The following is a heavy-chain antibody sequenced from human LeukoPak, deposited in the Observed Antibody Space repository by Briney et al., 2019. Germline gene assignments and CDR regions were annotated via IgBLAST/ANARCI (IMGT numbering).Heavy chain of an antibody. CDR3: ARSGIVGASRAFDI. J-gene: IGHJ3*02. CDR1: GDSVSSNSAA. Sequence: SQTLSLTCAISGDSVSSNSAAWNWIRQSPSRGLEWLGRTYYRSKWYNDYAVSVKSRITINPDTSKNQFSLQLYSVTPEDTAVYHCARSGIVGASRAFDIWGQGTMVTVSS. V-gene: IGHV6-1*01. CDR2: TYYRSKWYN. D-gene: IGHD1-26*01.